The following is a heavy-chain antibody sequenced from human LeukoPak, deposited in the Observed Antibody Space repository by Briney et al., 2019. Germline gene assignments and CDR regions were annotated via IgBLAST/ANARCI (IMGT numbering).Heavy chain of an antibody. V-gene: IGHV4-4*07. D-gene: IGHD6-19*01. CDR3: ARAIAVAYKDAFDI. CDR2: IYTSGST. CDR1: GGSISSYY. Sequence: SETLSLTCTVSGGSISSYYWSWIRQPAGKGLEWIGRIYTSGSTNYNPSLKSRVTISVDKYKNQFSLKLSSVTAADTAVYYCARAIAVAYKDAFDIWGQGTMVTVSS. J-gene: IGHJ3*02.